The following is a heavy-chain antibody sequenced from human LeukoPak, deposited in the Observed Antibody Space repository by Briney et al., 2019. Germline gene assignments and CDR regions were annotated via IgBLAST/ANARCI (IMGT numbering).Heavy chain of an antibody. Sequence: GGSLRLSCAASGFPFSSDWMHWVRQGPGKGLVWVSRVNSNGGSTNYADSVKGRFTISRDNAKNTLYLQMNSLRADDTAVYYCARSSGRSPFDMWGQGTMVTVSS. CDR1: GFPFSSDW. D-gene: IGHD6-19*01. V-gene: IGHV3-74*01. CDR2: VNSNGGST. J-gene: IGHJ3*02. CDR3: ARSSGRSPFDM.